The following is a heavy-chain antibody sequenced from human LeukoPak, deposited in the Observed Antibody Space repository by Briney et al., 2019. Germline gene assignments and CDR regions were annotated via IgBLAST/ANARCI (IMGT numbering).Heavy chain of an antibody. J-gene: IGHJ4*02. V-gene: IGHV3-23*01. CDR2: ISGSGGST. D-gene: IGHD5-18*01. CDR3: AKAHSYGTRRNY. CDR1: GFTFSSYA. Sequence: PGGSLRLSCAASGFTFSSYAMSWVRPAPGKGLEWVSAISGSGGSTYYADSVKGRFTISRDNSKNTLYLQMNSLRAEDTAVYYCAKAHSYGTRRNYWGQGTLVTVSS.